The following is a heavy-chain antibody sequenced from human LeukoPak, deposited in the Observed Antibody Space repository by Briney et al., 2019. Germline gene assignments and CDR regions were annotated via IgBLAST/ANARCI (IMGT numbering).Heavy chain of an antibody. D-gene: IGHD3-16*01. CDR2: IYYSGNT. CDR3: ARGAYAIEY. J-gene: IGHJ4*02. CDR1: GGSISGYC. V-gene: IGHV4-59*01. Sequence: PSETLSLTCTVSGGSISGYCWSWIRQPPGKGLELIGFIYYSGNTNYNPSLKSRVTISVDTSKDQFSLNLTSVTAADTAVYFCARGAYAIEYWGQGTLVTVSS.